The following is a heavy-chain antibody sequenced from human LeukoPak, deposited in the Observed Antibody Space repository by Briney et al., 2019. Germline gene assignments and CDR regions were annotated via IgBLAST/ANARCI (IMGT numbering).Heavy chain of an antibody. J-gene: IGHJ4*02. V-gene: IGHV4-59*01. CDR3: ARDLGGIYFDY. Sequence: SETLSLTCTVSGGSISSDHWNWIRQPPGKGLEWIGCIYYSGSTYYNPSLRSRVTISVDTSKNQLSLKLSSVTAADTAVYYCARDLGGIYFDYWGQGTLVTVSS. D-gene: IGHD1-26*01. CDR2: IYYSGST. CDR1: GGSISSDH.